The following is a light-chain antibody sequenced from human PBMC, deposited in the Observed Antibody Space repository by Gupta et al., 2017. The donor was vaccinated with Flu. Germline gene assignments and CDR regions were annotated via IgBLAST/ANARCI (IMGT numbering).Light chain of an antibody. CDR3: QQRYNSRFT. V-gene: IGKV3-11*01. CDR2: EAS. J-gene: IGKJ3*01. CDR1: QSISSY. Sequence: EIVFTQSPDTLSLSPGERATLSCRASQSISSYLYWYQQKPGQAPTLLIYEASNRATGIPARFSGSGSGTDFTLTISSLEPEDFAVYYCQQRYNSRFTFGPGTKVDIK.